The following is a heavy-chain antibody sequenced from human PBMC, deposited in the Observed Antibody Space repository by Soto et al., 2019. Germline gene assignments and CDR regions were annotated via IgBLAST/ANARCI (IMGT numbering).Heavy chain of an antibody. CDR2: IYYRGST. Sequence: TLSLTCTGSGGFISRGDYYWGWVRQPPGKGLEWIGYIYYRGSTYYNPSLKSRVTISVDTSKNQFSLKLSSVTAADTAVYYCARREIQGPIDYWGQGTLVTVSS. CDR1: GGFISRGDYY. V-gene: IGHV4-30-4*01. CDR3: ARREIQGPIDY. J-gene: IGHJ4*02. D-gene: IGHD1-26*01.